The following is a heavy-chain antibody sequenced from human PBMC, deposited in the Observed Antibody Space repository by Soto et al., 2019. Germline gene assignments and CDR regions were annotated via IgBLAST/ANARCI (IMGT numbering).Heavy chain of an antibody. J-gene: IGHJ6*02. CDR1: GYXFTGYF. D-gene: IGHD5-18*01. CDR2: INLNSGGT. CDR3: ARGGDTAMVYHGMDV. V-gene: IGHV1-2*02. Sequence: KVSCKASGYXFTGYFTQWVRQAPGQGLEWMGWINLNSGGTNYAQKFQGRVTMTRDTSISTAYMELSRLRSDDTAVYYCARGGDTAMVYHGMDVWGQGTTVTVSS.